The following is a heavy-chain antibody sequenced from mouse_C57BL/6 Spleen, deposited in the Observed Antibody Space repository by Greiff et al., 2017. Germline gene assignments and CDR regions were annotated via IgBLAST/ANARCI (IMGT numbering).Heavy chain of an antibody. CDR3: ARPLTTVVAPYAMDY. D-gene: IGHD1-1*01. V-gene: IGHV14-2*01. CDR1: GFNIKDYY. Sequence: EVQLQEPGAELVKPGASVKLSCTASGFNIKDYYMHWVKQRTEQGLEWIGRIDPEDGETKYAPKFQGKATITADTSSNTAYLQLSSLTSEDTAVYYCARPLTTVVAPYAMDYWGQGTSVTVSS. J-gene: IGHJ4*01. CDR2: IDPEDGET.